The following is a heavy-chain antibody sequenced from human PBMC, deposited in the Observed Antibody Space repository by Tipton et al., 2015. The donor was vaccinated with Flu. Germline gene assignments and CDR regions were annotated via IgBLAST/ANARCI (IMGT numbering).Heavy chain of an antibody. Sequence: LRLSCTVSGGSIGSYYWNWIRQPPGKGLEWIGYIYNNEYTKYSPSLKSRVTISADTSKKQFYLQLRSVTAADTAVYYCARDPSLGMPDYFDYWGQGTLVTASS. V-gene: IGHV4-59*12. CDR1: GGSIGSYY. CDR2: IYNNEYT. J-gene: IGHJ4*02. CDR3: ARDPSLGMPDYFDY. D-gene: IGHD2-2*01.